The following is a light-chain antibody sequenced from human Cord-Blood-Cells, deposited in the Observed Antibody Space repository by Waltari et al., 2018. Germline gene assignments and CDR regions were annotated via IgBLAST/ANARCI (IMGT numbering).Light chain of an antibody. V-gene: IGLV2-14*01. CDR3: SSYTSSSTFGV. J-gene: IGLJ2*01. CDR2: DVS. Sequence: QSALTQPASVSGCPGQSITIYCTGTSSDVGGYNYVSWYQKHPGKAPKISIYDVSNRPSGVSNRFSGSKSGNTASLTISGLQAEDEADYYCSSYTSSSTFGVFGGGTKLTVL. CDR1: SSDVGGYNY.